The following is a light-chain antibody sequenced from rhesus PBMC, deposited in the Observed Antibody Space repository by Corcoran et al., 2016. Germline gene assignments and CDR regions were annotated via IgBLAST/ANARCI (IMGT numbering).Light chain of an antibody. CDR1: ENVNNY. CDR2: KAS. V-gene: IGKV1-74*01. J-gene: IGKJ4*01. CDR3: QQGYGTPLT. Sequence: DIQMTQSPSSLSASVGDRVTITCRASENVNNYLNWYQQKPGKAPKLLINKASTLQSGVPSRFSGSGSWTDYTFTISSLQPEDVATYYCQQGYGTPLTFGGGTKVEIK.